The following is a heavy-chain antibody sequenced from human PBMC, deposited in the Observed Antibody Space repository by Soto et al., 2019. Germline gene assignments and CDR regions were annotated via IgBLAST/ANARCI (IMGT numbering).Heavy chain of an antibody. CDR2: IIPIFGTA. CDR1: GGTFSSYA. Sequence: SVKVSCKASGGTFSSYAISWVRQAPGQGLEWMGGIIPIFGTANYAQKFQGRVTITADKSTSTAYMELSSLRSEDTAVYYCASGKLYSSSWYIYYLDYWGQGTLVTVSS. J-gene: IGHJ4*02. D-gene: IGHD6-13*01. CDR3: ASGKLYSSSWYIYYLDY. V-gene: IGHV1-69*06.